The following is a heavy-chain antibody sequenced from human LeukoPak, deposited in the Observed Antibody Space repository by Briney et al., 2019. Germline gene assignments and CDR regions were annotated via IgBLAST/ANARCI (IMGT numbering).Heavy chain of an antibody. CDR2: IHVSGTT. J-gene: IGHJ4*02. D-gene: IGHD1-1*01. CDR3: AREAERRIVN. V-gene: IGHV4-38-2*02. Sequence: KPSETLSLTCVVSGFSISSGYYWGWIRQPPGKGLEWIANIHVSGTTFYNSSLNSRVAISIDTPKNQFSLKLSSVTAADTAVYFCAREAERRIVNWGRGTLVTVSS. CDR1: GFSISSGYY.